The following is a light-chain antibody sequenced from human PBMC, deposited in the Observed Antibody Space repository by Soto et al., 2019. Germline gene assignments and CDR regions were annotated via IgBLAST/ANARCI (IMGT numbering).Light chain of an antibody. Sequence: QSALTQPASVSGSPGQSITISCTGTSSDVGGYNYVSWYQQHPGKAPKLMIYEVSNRPSGASNRFSGSKSGNTASLTISGLQTVDEADYYCYSYRGSNAWVFGGGTKLTVL. CDR2: EVS. V-gene: IGLV2-14*01. CDR1: SSDVGGYNY. CDR3: YSYRGSNAWV. J-gene: IGLJ3*02.